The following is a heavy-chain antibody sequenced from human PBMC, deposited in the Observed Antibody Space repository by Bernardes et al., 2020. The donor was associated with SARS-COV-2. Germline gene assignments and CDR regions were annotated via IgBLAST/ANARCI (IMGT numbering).Heavy chain of an antibody. D-gene: IGHD3-16*01. CDR2: ISGGGGNI. CDR3: ARGSDDHNYVYLDH. Sequence: GGSLRLSCEASKYTFTNYAMSWVRQAPGKGLEWVSGISGGGGNIYYADSVKGRFSISRDNSKNTLYLRMNSLRAEDTAVYFCARGSDDHNYVYLDHWGQGTLVTVSS. CDR1: KYTFTNYA. J-gene: IGHJ4*02. V-gene: IGHV3-23*01.